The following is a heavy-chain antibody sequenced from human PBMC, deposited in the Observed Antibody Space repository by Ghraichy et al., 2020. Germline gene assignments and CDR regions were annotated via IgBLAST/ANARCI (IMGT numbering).Heavy chain of an antibody. CDR1: GGSFSGYY. CDR2: INHSGST. Sequence: SETLSLTCAVYGGSFSGYYWSWIRQPPGKGLEWIGEINHSGSTNYNPSLKSRVTISVDTSKNQFSLKLSSVTAADTAVYYCARGCSGSYYRLRLTEFFDYWGQGTLVTVSS. D-gene: IGHD3-10*02. V-gene: IGHV4-34*01. CDR3: ARGCSGSYYRLRLTEFFDY. J-gene: IGHJ4*02.